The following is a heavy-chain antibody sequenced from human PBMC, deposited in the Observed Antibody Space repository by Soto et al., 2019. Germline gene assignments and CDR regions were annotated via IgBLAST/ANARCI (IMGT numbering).Heavy chain of an antibody. J-gene: IGHJ6*02. D-gene: IGHD2-15*01. CDR2: IIPIFGTA. CDR3: ARDSRCGGCRCLKSYYYYGMDV. CDR1: GGTFSSYA. Sequence: SVKVSCKASGGTFSSYAISWVRQAPGQGLEWMGGIIPIFGTANYAQKFQGRVTITADESTSTAYMELSSLRSEDTAVYYCARDSRCGGCRCLKSYYYYGMDVWGQGTTVTVSS. V-gene: IGHV1-69*13.